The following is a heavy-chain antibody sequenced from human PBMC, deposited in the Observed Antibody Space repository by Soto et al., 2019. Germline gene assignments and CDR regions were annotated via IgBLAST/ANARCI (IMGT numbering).Heavy chain of an antibody. D-gene: IGHD3-10*01. Sequence: SVKGSWKAAGYTFTGYYMHWGRQAPVQGLEWMGWINPNSGGTNYAQKFQGWVTMTRDTSISTAYMELSRLRSEDTAVYYCARVLGPHYGSGSYYYYYGMDVWGQGTTVTVSS. CDR3: ARVLGPHYGSGSYYYYYGMDV. CDR2: INPNSGGT. J-gene: IGHJ6*02. V-gene: IGHV1-2*04. CDR1: GYTFTGYY.